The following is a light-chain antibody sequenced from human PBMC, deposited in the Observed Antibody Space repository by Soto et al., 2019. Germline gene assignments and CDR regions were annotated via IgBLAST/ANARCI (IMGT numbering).Light chain of an antibody. CDR1: RDVSSN. J-gene: IGKJ4*01. Sequence: EIVLTQSPGTLSLSPWERATLSCRASRDVSSNYLAWYQQKPGQAPRLLIYGASTRPTGIPARFSGSGSGTEFTLTIISLQSEDSAVYYCQQYNDWPLTFGGGTKVDIK. CDR2: GAS. CDR3: QQYNDWPLT. V-gene: IGKV3D-15*01.